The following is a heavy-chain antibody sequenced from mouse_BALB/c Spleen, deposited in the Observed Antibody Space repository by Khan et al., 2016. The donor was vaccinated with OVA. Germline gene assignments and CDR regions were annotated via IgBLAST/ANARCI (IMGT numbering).Heavy chain of an antibody. CDR3: ARPPYFSYVLDY. Sequence: QIQLVQSGPELKKPGETVKISCKASGYTFTNCGINWVQQAPGKGLKWMGWINTYTGEPTYADDFKGRFAFSLETSANTAYLQINNLKNEDTATYFCARPPYFSYVLDYWGQGTSVTVSS. CDR2: INTYTGEP. D-gene: IGHD2-10*01. CDR1: GYTFTNCG. J-gene: IGHJ4*01. V-gene: IGHV9-3-1*01.